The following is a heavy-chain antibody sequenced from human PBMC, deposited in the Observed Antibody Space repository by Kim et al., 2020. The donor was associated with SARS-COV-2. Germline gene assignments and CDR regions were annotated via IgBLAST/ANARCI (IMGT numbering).Heavy chain of an antibody. D-gene: IGHD3-22*01. J-gene: IGHJ4*02. Sequence: VKGRFTISRDNDVNSLYLQLDSLRAEDTAVYYCARDGDYYDSAGYPDYFDSWGQGTLVTVSS. V-gene: IGHV3-48*03. CDR3: ARDGDYYDSAGYPDYFDS.